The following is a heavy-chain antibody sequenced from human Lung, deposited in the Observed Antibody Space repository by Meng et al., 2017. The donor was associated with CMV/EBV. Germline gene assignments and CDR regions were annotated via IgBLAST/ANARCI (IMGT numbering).Heavy chain of an antibody. D-gene: IGHD3-22*01. V-gene: IGHV1-69*05. CDR3: ARVVPPSYYYASSGYYED. J-gene: IGHJ4*02. CDR1: GGTFSSYA. CDR2: IIPVLGTA. Sequence: SVKVSXKASGGTFSSYAISWVRQAPGQGLEWMGGIIPVLGTANYPQKFQGRVTITTDESTSTAYMELSSLRSDDTAVYYCARVVPPSYYYASSGYYEDWGQGTXVTGAS.